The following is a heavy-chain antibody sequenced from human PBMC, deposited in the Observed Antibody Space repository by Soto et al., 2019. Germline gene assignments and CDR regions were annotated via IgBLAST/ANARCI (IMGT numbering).Heavy chain of an antibody. CDR2: ISVSDAFI. CDR3: TRETVAGITGLDY. J-gene: IGHJ4*02. V-gene: IGHV3-23*01. CDR1: GFNVGAFA. Sequence: GGSLRLSCAASGFNVGAFAVNWVRQAPGKGLEWVSGISVSDAFIYYADSVRARFSISRDASENLLYLQMNSLRVDDTALYYCTRETVAGITGLDYWGPGTLVTVSS. D-gene: IGHD1-20*01.